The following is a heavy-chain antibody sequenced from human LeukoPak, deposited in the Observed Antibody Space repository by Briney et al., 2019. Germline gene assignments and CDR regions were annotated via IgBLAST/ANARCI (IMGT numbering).Heavy chain of an antibody. J-gene: IGHJ4*02. V-gene: IGHV4-59*01. CDR1: GGSISSYY. CDR3: ARGGIAAALLDY. CDR2: IYYSGTT. Sequence: PSETLSLTCTVSGGSISSYYWSWLRQPPGKGLEWIGYIYYSGTTNYNPPLKSRVTISVDTSKNQFSLKLSSVTAADTAVYYCARGGIAAALLDYCGQGTLVTVSS. D-gene: IGHD6-13*01.